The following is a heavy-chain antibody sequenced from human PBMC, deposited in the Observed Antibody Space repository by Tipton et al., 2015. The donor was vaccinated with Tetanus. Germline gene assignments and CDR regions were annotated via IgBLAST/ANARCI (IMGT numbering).Heavy chain of an antibody. Sequence: SLRLSCAASGFTFISYSMTWVRQAPGKGLEWASAINSRSEYIYYADSVRGRFTISRDNAKNSLFLQMNSLRAEDTALYYCAKGGGGTSSWPFDYWGQGTLVTVSS. CDR1: GFTFISYS. D-gene: IGHD6-13*01. V-gene: IGHV3-21*04. CDR2: INSRSEYI. CDR3: AKGGGGTSSWPFDY. J-gene: IGHJ4*02.